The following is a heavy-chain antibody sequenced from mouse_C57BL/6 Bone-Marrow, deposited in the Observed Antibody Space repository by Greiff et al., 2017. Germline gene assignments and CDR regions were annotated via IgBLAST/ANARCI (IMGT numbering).Heavy chain of an antibody. CDR2: INYDGSST. V-gene: IGHV5-16*01. J-gene: IGHJ3*01. Sequence: DVMLVESEGGLVQPGSSMKLSYTASGFTFSDYYMAWVRQVPEKGLEWVANINYDGSSTYYLDSLKSRFIISRDNAKNILYLQMRSLKSEDTATFYCTRDDGYYLADWGQGTLVTVSA. CDR1: GFTFSDYY. CDR3: TRDDGYYLAD. D-gene: IGHD2-3*01.